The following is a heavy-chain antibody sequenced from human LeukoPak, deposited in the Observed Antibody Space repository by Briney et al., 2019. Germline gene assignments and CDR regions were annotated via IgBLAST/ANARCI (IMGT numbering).Heavy chain of an antibody. Sequence: ASVKVSCKASGYTFTSYYMHWVRQAPGQGLEWMGIINPSGGSTSYAQKFQGRVTMTRDTSTSTVYTELSSLRSEDTAVYYRARDRLGYLAVAGPSCMDVWGQGTTVTVSS. CDR1: GYTFTSYY. CDR2: INPSGGST. J-gene: IGHJ6*02. CDR3: ARDRLGYLAVAGPSCMDV. D-gene: IGHD6-19*01. V-gene: IGHV1-46*01.